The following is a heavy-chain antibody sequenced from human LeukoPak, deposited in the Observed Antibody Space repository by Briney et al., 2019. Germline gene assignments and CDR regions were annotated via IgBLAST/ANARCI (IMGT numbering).Heavy chain of an antibody. Sequence: PGGSLRLSCRASGFTFGDYATSWVRQAPGKGLEWVGFIRSKGYGGTTDYAASVKGRFTISRDDSKSTAYLQMNTLRTEDTAVYYCTRGREYSTYWGQGTLVTVSS. CDR1: GFTFGDYA. V-gene: IGHV3-49*04. CDR3: TRGREYSTY. J-gene: IGHJ4*02. CDR2: IRSKGYGGTT. D-gene: IGHD5-12*01.